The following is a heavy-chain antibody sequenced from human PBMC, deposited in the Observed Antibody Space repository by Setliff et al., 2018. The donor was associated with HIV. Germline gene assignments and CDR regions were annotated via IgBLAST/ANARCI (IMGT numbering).Heavy chain of an antibody. J-gene: IGHJ4*02. V-gene: IGHV3-20*04. D-gene: IGHD3-16*02. CDR3: ARQTFYLSGSYRLYYFDY. CDR2: IDWSGAGA. CDR1: GLTFDDWG. Sequence: PGGSLRLSCAASGLTFDDWGMTWVRQAPGKGLEWVSSIDWSGAGATYTDSVKGRFTISRDNAKNSLYLQMNNLSAEDTAFYYCARQTFYLSGSYRLYYFDYWGPGTLVTVSS.